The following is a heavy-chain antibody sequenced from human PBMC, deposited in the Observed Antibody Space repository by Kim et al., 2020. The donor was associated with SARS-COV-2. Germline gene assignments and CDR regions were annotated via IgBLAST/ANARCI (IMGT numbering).Heavy chain of an antibody. V-gene: IGHV3-23*01. CDR3: ANVVG. CDR1: GFTFSNYA. J-gene: IGHJ4*02. D-gene: IGHD2-15*01. CDR2: ISGIVGTT. Sequence: GGSLRLSCAGSGFTFSNYAMNWVRQAPGKGLEWVSAISGIVGTTYYADSVKGRFTVSRDNSKNTLYLQMNSLRAEDTAVYYCANVVGWGQGTLDTVPS.